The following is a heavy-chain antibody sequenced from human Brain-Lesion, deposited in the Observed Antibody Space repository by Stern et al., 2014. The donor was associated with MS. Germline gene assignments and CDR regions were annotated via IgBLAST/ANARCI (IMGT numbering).Heavy chain of an antibody. Sequence: VQLVESGAEVKKTGSSVKVSCQASGNTFTNRYLHWVRQAPGQALEWMGWITPFTGNTNYAQNFQDRVTITKDRSMSTAYMDLSSLRSDDTAIYFCAEGGSYGFVYWGQGTLVTVSS. J-gene: IGHJ4*02. CDR1: GNTFTNRY. CDR3: AEGGSYGFVY. D-gene: IGHD4-17*01. CDR2: ITPFTGNT. V-gene: IGHV1-45*02.